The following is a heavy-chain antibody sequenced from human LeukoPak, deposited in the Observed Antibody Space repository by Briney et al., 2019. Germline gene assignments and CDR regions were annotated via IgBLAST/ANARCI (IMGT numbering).Heavy chain of an antibody. CDR2: INPSGGST. CDR3: ARDREAVAGTDYYYYGMDV. D-gene: IGHD6-19*01. J-gene: IGHJ6*02. CDR1: GYTFTSYY. V-gene: IGHV1-46*01. Sequence: ASVKVSCKASGYTFTSYYTHWVRQAPGQGLEWMGIINPSGGSTSYAQKFQGRVTMTRDTSTSTVYMELSSLRSEDTAVYYCARDREAVAGTDYYYYGMDVWGQGTTVTVSS.